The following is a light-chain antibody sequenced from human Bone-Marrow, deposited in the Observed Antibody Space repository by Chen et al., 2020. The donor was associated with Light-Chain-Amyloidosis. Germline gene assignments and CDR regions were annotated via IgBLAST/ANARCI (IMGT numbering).Light chain of an antibody. CDR1: QTISSNY. V-gene: IGKV3-20*01. CDR2: DSS. J-gene: IGKJ4*01. Sequence: EIVLTQSPGTLSLSPGEGANLSCRASQTISSNYLTWYQQKFGQAPRRLLYDSSSRATGIPDKFTGSGAGTDFTLPINILVPEDFAKYYCQQYGTSPLTFGGGNKVEIK. CDR3: QQYGTSPLT.